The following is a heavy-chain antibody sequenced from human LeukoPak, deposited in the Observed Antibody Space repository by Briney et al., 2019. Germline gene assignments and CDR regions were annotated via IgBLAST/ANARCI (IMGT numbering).Heavy chain of an antibody. J-gene: IGHJ6*03. D-gene: IGHD1-26*01. Sequence: SETLSLTCTVSGGSISSYYWSWIRQPPGKGLGWIGYIYTSGSTNYNPSLKSRVTISVDTSKNQFSLKLSSVTAADTAVYYCARLQGSYFFYYYMDVWGKGTTVTVSS. V-gene: IGHV4-4*09. CDR2: IYTSGST. CDR1: GGSISSYY. CDR3: ARLQGSYFFYYYMDV.